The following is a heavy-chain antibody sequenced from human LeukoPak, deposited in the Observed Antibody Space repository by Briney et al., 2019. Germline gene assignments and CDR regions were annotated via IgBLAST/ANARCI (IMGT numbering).Heavy chain of an antibody. J-gene: IGHJ6*02. D-gene: IGHD1-26*01. CDR2: IYYSGST. CDR3: ARGGAYYYTLDV. CDR1: GGSISSGDYY. Sequence: PSQTLSLTCTVSGGSISSGDYYWSWIRQPPGKGLEWIGYIYYSGSTYYNPSLKSRVTISVDRSKNQFSLKLNSVTAADTAVYFCARGGAYYYTLDVWGQGTTVTVSS. V-gene: IGHV4-30-4*01.